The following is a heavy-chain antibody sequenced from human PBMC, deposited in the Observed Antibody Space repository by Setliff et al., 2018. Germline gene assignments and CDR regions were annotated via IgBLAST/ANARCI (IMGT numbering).Heavy chain of an antibody. CDR2: IYHRGRR. CDR3: ASPRRDDLDSPFDAFDL. D-gene: IGHD3-3*01. Sequence: SETLSLTCDVSGISITSGHYWGWIRQSPGEGLEWIATIYHRGRRYYNPSLDSRVTISLDASKNQYSLRLSSVTAADTAVYYCASPRRDDLDSPFDAFDLWGQGTKVTVSS. V-gene: IGHV4-38-2*01. CDR1: GISITSGHY. J-gene: IGHJ3*01.